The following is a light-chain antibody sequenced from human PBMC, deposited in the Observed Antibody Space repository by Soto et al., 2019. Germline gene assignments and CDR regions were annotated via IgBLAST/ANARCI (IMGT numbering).Light chain of an antibody. CDR3: QQYNNCPPHMYT. J-gene: IGKJ2*01. Sequence: EIVMTQSPATLSVSPGERATLSCRASQSVSSNLAWYQQKPGQSPRLLIYGASTRATGIPARFSGSGSGTAFTLTISRLQSEDFAVYYCQQYNNCPPHMYTFGQGTKLEIK. CDR1: QSVSSN. CDR2: GAS. V-gene: IGKV3-15*01.